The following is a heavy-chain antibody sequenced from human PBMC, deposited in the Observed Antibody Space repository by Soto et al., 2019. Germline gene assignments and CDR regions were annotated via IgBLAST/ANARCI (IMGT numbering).Heavy chain of an antibody. Sequence: ASVEVSFKASGYTFTGYYMHWVRQAPGQGLEWMGGINANSGGTNYAQKFQGRVTMTRDTSISTAYMELSRLRSDDTAVYYCARADLIQLNGPWEDYYYGRDVWGQGTT. CDR2: INANSGGT. CDR3: ARADLIQLNGPWEDYYYGRDV. D-gene: IGHD1-26*01. CDR1: GYTFTGYY. J-gene: IGHJ6*02. V-gene: IGHV1-2*02.